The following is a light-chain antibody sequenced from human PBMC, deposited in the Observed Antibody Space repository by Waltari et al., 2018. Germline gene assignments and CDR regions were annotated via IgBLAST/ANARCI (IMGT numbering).Light chain of an antibody. J-gene: IGKJ4*01. Sequence: EVILTQSPDPLSLSPGARATPSCRASQNITNNSLAWYQQKPGLAPRLLIYDSSSRATGVPDRFSGSGSGTDFTLTIGRLEPEDYAVYYCQQYENSPLTFGGGTQVETK. CDR3: QQYENSPLT. CDR1: QNITNNS. CDR2: DSS. V-gene: IGKV3-20*01.